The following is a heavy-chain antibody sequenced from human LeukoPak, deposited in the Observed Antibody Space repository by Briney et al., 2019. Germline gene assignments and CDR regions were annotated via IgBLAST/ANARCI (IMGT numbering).Heavy chain of an antibody. V-gene: IGHV3-11*04. CDR3: ARDTAMANDAFDI. Sequence: GGSLRLSCAAFGFTFSDHAMDWVRQAPGKGLEWVSYISSSGSTIYYADSVKGRFTISRDNAKNSLYLQMNSLRAEDTAVYYCARDTAMANDAFDIWGQGTMVTVSS. CDR1: GFTFSDHA. D-gene: IGHD5-18*01. J-gene: IGHJ3*02. CDR2: ISSSGSTI.